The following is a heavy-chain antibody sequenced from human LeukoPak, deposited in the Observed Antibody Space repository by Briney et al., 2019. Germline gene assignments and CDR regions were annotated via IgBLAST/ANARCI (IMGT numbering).Heavy chain of an antibody. CDR3: ARRHYYDSSGYYLNWFDP. Sequence: KPGESLKISCKGSGYSFTSYWIGWVRQMPGKGLEWMGIIYPGDSDTRYSPSFQGRVTISADKSISTAYLQWSSLKASDTAMYYCARRHYYDSSGYYLNWFDPWGQGTLVTVSS. V-gene: IGHV5-51*03. D-gene: IGHD3-22*01. CDR2: IYPGDSDT. J-gene: IGHJ5*02. CDR1: GYSFTSYW.